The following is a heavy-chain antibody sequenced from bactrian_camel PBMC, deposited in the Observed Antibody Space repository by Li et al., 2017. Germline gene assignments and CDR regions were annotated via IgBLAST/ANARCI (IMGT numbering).Heavy chain of an antibody. CDR2: IYSHDEKT. Sequence: HVQLVESGGGAVQAGGSLRPSCAVSGYTYSTSCMGWFRQAPGKEPEGVAVIYSHDEKTTYADSVKDRFTVSRNGAMMTLYLQMNALKPEVTARYHCAVGGATQCTVRGGSMPYDYWGQGTQVTVS. D-gene: IGHD6*01. J-gene: IGHJ4*01. CDR3: AVGGATQCTVRGGSMPYDY. V-gene: IGHV3S26*01. CDR1: GYTYSTSC.